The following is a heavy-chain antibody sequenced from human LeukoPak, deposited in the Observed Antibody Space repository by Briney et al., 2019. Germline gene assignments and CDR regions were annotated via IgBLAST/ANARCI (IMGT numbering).Heavy chain of an antibody. D-gene: IGHD1-1*01. CDR2: INPSGGST. Sequence: ASVKVSCKASGYTFTSCYMHWVRQAPGQGLEWMGIINPSGGSTSYAQKFQGRVTMTRDTSTSTVYMELSSLRSEDTAVYYCARDLVQTTLSYYYYYGMDVWGQGTTVTVSS. V-gene: IGHV1-46*01. CDR3: ARDLVQTTLSYYYYYGMDV. CDR1: GYTFTSCY. J-gene: IGHJ6*02.